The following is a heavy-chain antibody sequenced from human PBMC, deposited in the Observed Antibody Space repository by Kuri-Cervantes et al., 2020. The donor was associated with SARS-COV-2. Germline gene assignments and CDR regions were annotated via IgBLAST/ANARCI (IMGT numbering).Heavy chain of an antibody. CDR2: VSSSGSTI. V-gene: IGHV3-11*01. J-gene: IGHJ3*02. CDR1: GFTFSDYY. D-gene: IGHD3-10*01. Sequence: GGSLKISCAASGFTFSDYYMSWIRQAPGKGLEWVSYVSSSGSTIYYADSVKGRFTISRDSAKNSLYLQMNSLRAEDTAVYYCAKDVTMVRGESAFDIWGQGTMVTVSS. CDR3: AKDVTMVRGESAFDI.